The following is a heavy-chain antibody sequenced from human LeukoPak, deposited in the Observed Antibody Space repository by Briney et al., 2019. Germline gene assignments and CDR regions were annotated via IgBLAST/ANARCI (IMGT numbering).Heavy chain of an antibody. CDR2: INPNSGNT. Sequence: GASVKVSCKASGYTFTGYYMHWVRQAPGQGLEWMGWINPNSGNTNYAQKLQGRVTMTTDTSTSTAYMELRSLRSDDTAVYYCARMGYCSGGSCLGGGGNYWGQGTLVTVSS. CDR1: GYTFTGYY. D-gene: IGHD2-15*01. J-gene: IGHJ4*02. CDR3: ARMGYCSGGSCLGGGGNY. V-gene: IGHV1-18*04.